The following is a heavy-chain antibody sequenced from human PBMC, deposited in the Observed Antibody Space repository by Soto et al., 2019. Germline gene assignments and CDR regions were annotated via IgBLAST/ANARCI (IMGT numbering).Heavy chain of an antibody. Sequence: QVQLQESGPGLVKPSQTLSLICTVSGGSISSGDYYWTWIRQPPGKGLEWIGCIYYSGATFYTPSLQSRLSISIDTSKNRFSLNLSSVTAADTAVYYCARPPTPLRATDAFDSWGQGTSVIVSS. J-gene: IGHJ3*02. CDR1: GGSISSGDYY. CDR2: IYYSGAT. CDR3: ARPPTPLRATDAFDS. V-gene: IGHV4-30-4*08. D-gene: IGHD4-4*01.